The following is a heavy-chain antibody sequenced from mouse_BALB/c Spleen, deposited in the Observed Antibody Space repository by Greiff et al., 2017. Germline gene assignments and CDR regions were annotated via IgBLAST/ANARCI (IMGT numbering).Heavy chain of an antibody. V-gene: IGHV14-4*02. D-gene: IGHD1-1*01. CDR2: IDPENGDT. J-gene: IGHJ2*01. CDR3: NACSYDY. CDR1: GFNIKDYY. Sequence: EVKLEESGAELVRSGASVKLSCTASGFNIKDYYMHWVKQRPEQGLEWIGWIDPENGDTEYAPKFQGKATMTADTSSNTAYLQLSSLTSEDTAVYDCNACSYDYWGQGTTLTVSS.